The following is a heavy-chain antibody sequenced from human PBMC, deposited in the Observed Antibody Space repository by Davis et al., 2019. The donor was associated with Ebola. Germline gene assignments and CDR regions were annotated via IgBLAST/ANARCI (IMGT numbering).Heavy chain of an antibody. CDR3: ATLWFGELLGMDV. CDR1: GYTFTGYY. CDR2: INPNSGGT. Sequence: ASVKVSCKASGYTFTGYYMHWVRQAPGQGLEWMGRINPNSGGTNYAQTFQGRVTMTRDTSISTAYMELSRLRSDDTAVYYCATLWFGELLGMDVWGKGTTVTVSS. J-gene: IGHJ6*04. V-gene: IGHV1-2*06. D-gene: IGHD3-10*01.